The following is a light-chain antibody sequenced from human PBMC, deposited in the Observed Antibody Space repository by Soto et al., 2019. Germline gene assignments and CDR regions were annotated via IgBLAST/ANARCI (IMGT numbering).Light chain of an antibody. CDR2: DVT. Sequence: SVLTHPASVSGSPGQSITISCTGTSTDVGGHNSVAWYQHNPGKAPKLMIYDVTNRPSGVSSRFSGSKSGNTASLSISGLQAEDEADYYCSSYTSSSTLVFGTGTKVTVL. CDR3: SSYTSSSTLV. J-gene: IGLJ1*01. V-gene: IGLV2-14*01. CDR1: STDVGGHNS.